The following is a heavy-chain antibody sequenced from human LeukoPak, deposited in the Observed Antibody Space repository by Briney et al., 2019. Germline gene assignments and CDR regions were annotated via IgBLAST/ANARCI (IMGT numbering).Heavy chain of an antibody. CDR3: VKDRWIQLWGNFDY. CDR1: GFTFSTYA. D-gene: IGHD5-18*01. J-gene: IGHJ4*02. Sequence: PGGSLRLSCLASGFTFSTYAMHWVRQAPGKGLEYVSAISSNGGSTYYADSVKGRFTISRDNSKNILYLQMSSLRAEDTAVYYCVKDRWIQLWGNFDYWGQGTLVTVSS. CDR2: ISSNGGST. V-gene: IGHV3-64D*06.